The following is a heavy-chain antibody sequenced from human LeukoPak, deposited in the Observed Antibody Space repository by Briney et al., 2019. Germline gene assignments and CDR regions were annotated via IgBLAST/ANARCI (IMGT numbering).Heavy chain of an antibody. CDR2: ISGSGGTT. CDR1: GFTFSGYA. J-gene: IGHJ4*02. D-gene: IGHD6-6*01. V-gene: IGHV3-23*01. CDR3: ARDASSSSPNVPDY. Sequence: GGSLRLSCTASGFTFSGYAMSWVRQAPGKGLEWVSTISGSGGTTYYADSVKGRFTISRDNSKNTLYLQMNSLRAEDTAVYYCARDASSSSPNVPDYWGQGTLVTASS.